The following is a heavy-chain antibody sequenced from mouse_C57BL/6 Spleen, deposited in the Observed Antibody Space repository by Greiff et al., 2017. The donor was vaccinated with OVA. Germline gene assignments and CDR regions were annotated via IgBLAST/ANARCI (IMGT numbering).Heavy chain of an antibody. J-gene: IGHJ4*01. CDR3: ARSYYDYDYYAMDY. CDR2: LYWVDDK. D-gene: IGHD2-4*01. CDR1: GFSLSTSGMG. V-gene: IGHV8-12*01. Sequence: QVTLKGSGPGILQPSQTLSLTCSFSGFSLSTSGMGVSWIRQPPGKGLEWLAHLYWVDDKRYNPSLKSRPSISTDTSRNQVFLKNTSMDTADTATYYCARSYYDYDYYAMDYWGQGTSVTVSS.